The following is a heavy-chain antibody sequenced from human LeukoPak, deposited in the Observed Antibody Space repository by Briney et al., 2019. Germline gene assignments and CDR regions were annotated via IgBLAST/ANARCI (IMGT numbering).Heavy chain of an antibody. CDR1: GDSISSGNYY. D-gene: IGHD7-27*01. CDR2: IYTSGNT. Sequence: PSETLSLTCTVSGDSISSGNYYWTWIRQPAGTGLEWIGRIYTSGNTNYNPSLKSQVTISMDTSKNQFSLNLNSVTAADTAVYYCARDRAGDSFDIWGQGTMVTVSS. V-gene: IGHV4-61*02. J-gene: IGHJ3*02. CDR3: ARDRAGDSFDI.